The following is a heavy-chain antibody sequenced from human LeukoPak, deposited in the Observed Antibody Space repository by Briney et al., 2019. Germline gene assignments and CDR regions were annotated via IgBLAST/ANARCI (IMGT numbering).Heavy chain of an antibody. D-gene: IGHD4-17*01. V-gene: IGHV4-59*01. CDR3: ARVSYGDYEYYIDY. CDR2: IYYSGST. Sequence: SETLSLTCTVSGGSISSYYWSWIRQPPGKGLEWIGYIYYSGSTNYNPSLKSRVTISVDTSKNQFSLKLSSVTAADTAVYYCARVSYGDYEYYIDYWGQGTLVTVSS. J-gene: IGHJ4*02. CDR1: GGSISSYY.